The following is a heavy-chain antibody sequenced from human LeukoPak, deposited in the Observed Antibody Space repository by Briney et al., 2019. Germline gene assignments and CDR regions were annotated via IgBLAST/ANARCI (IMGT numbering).Heavy chain of an antibody. CDR1: GGSTSSYY. D-gene: IGHD3-3*01. V-gene: IGHV4-59*08. Sequence: SETLSLTCTVSGGSTSSYYWSWIRQPPGKGLEWIGYIYYSGSTNYNPSLKSRVTISVDTSKNQFSLKLSSVTAADTAVYYCASYDFWSGYCDYWGQGTLVTVSS. CDR3: ASYDFWSGYCDY. J-gene: IGHJ4*02. CDR2: IYYSGST.